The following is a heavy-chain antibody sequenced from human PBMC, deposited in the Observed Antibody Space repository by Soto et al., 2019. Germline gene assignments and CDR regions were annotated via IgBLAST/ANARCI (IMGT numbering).Heavy chain of an antibody. Sequence: QVQLQESGPALVRPSDSLSLMCSVSGVPITTFYWSWIRQAPGKGLEYIGYIYYGGSTHYNPARKSRVTISVDTANNEFSLKLRSVTAADTAAYYCARGQLLHYQYGLDVWGQGTTVIV. CDR3: ARGQLLHYQYGLDV. D-gene: IGHD3-10*01. CDR2: IYYGGST. V-gene: IGHV4-59*07. J-gene: IGHJ6*02. CDR1: GVPITTFY.